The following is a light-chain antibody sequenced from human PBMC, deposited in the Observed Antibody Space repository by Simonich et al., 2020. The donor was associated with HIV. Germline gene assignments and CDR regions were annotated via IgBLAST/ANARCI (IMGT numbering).Light chain of an antibody. CDR1: SSDVGGYNY. Sequence: QSALTQPPSASGSPGQSVTISCTGHSSDVGGYNYVSWYQQHPGKAPKLMIYEVTQTPSGVPDRFSGSKSGNTASRTVSGLQAEDEADYYCSSYGGSNNYVIFGGGTKLTVL. V-gene: IGLV2-8*01. J-gene: IGLJ2*01. CDR3: SSYGGSNNYVI. CDR2: EVT.